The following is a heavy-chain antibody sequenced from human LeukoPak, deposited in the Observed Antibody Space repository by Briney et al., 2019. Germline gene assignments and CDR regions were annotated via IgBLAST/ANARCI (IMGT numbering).Heavy chain of an antibody. V-gene: IGHV3-74*01. D-gene: IGHD3-10*01. CDR3: ARDRTDDVGRNYHPMFDL. J-gene: IGHJ3*01. CDR2: INLDGSNT. Sequence: GGSLRLSCAASGFTFSSHWMHWVRQVPGRGPVWVSRINLDGSNTIYADSVKGRFTISRDNAKNTLHLQMSSLRAEDTALYYCARDRTDDVGRNYHPMFDLWGQGTTVTVSS. CDR1: GFTFSSHW.